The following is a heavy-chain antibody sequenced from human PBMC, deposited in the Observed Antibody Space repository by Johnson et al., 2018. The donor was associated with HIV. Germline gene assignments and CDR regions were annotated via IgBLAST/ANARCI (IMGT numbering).Heavy chain of an antibody. D-gene: IGHD3-16*01. V-gene: IGHV3-15*01. J-gene: IGHJ3*02. CDR2: IKRESDPGTR. CDR1: GFTFSNAW. CDR3: TRGVSSEGGSI. Sequence: VQLVESGGGLVKPGGSLRLSCAASGFTFSNAWMSWVRQAPGKGLEWVGRIKRESDPGTRDYAAPVRGRFTISRDDSKNTLYLQMDSLKIDDTAMYYCTRGVSSEGGSIWGQGTMVIVSS.